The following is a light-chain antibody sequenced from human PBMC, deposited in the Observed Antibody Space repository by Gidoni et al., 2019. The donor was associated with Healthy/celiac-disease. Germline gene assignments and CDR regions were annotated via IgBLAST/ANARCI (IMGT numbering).Light chain of an antibody. CDR3: AAWDDSLKV. Sequence: QSVLTQPHSASGTPGQRVTIACSGSSSTIGSNYVYWYQKLPGTSPKLLIKRNNQRPSVVPDRCSVSKSGTSSALAISGLRSEYEADYYCAAWDDSLKVFGTGTKVTVL. V-gene: IGLV1-47*01. J-gene: IGLJ1*01. CDR1: SSTIGSNY. CDR2: RNN.